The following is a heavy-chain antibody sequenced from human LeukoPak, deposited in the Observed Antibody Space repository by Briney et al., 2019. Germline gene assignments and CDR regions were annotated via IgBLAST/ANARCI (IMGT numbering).Heavy chain of an antibody. CDR3: FGYISKSNYGMDV. Sequence: PGGSLRLSCTASGFTFGDYAMNWVRQAPGKGLEWVGLIRSKSYGETTEYAASVRGRFTISRDDSRSVAYLQMNSLRAGDTAVYYCFGYISKSNYGMDVWGLGTTVTVSS. V-gene: IGHV3-49*04. CDR1: GFTFGDYA. D-gene: IGHD6-13*01. J-gene: IGHJ6*02. CDR2: IRSKSYGETT.